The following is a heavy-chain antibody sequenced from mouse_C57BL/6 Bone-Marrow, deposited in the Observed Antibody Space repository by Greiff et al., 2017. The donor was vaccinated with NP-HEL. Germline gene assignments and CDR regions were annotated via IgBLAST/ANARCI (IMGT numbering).Heavy chain of an antibody. J-gene: IGHJ1*03. D-gene: IGHD1-1*01. CDR3: ARCDYYGSSYVGWYFDV. CDR1: GYTFTSYW. CDR2: IDPSDSYT. V-gene: IGHV1-59*01. Sequence: QVQLQQPGAELVRPGTSVKLSCKASGYTFTSYWMHWVKQRPGQGLEWIGVIDPSDSYTNYNQKFKGKATLTVDTSSSTAYMQLSSLTSEDSAVYYCARCDYYGSSYVGWYFDVWGTGTTVTVSS.